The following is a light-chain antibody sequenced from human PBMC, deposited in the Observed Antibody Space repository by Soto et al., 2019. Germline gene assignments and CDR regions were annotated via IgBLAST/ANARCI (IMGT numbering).Light chain of an antibody. V-gene: IGKV1-13*02. J-gene: IGKJ3*01. CDR3: QQFNSYSIFT. CDR1: QGISSA. Sequence: AIQLTQSPSSQSASVGDRVTITCRASQGISSALAWYQQKPGKAPKLLIYDASSLESGVPSRFSGSGSGTDFTLAISSLQPEDFATSYCQQFNSYSIFTFGPGTKVDIK. CDR2: DAS.